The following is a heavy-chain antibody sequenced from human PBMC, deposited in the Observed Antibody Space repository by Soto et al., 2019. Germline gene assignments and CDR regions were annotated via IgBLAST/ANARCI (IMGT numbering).Heavy chain of an antibody. CDR1: GFTFSSYG. J-gene: IGHJ4*02. CDR2: ISYDGSNK. D-gene: IGHD5-18*01. Sequence: GGSLRLSCAASGFTFSSYGMHWVRKAPGKGLEWVAVISYDGSNKYYADSVKGRFTISSDNSKNTLYLQMNSLRAEDTAVYYCAKDWMWGYIYGPLDYWGQGTLVTVSS. CDR3: AKDWMWGYIYGPLDY. V-gene: IGHV3-30*18.